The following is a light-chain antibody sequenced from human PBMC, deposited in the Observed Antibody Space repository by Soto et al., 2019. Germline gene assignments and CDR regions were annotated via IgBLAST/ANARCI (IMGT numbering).Light chain of an antibody. V-gene: IGLV1-44*01. CDR2: SNN. CDR3: AAWDDSLNAFYV. CDR1: SSNIGSNT. Sequence: QSVLTQPPSASGTPGRWVTISCSGSSSNIGSNTVNWYQQLPGTAPKLLIYSNNQRPSGVPDRFSGSKSGTSASLAISGLQSEDEADYYCAAWDDSLNAFYVFGTGTKVTVL. J-gene: IGLJ1*01.